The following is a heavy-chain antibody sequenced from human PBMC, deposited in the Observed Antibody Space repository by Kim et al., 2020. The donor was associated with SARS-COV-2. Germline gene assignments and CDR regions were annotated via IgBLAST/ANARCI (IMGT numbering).Heavy chain of an antibody. Sequence: GGSLRLSCAASGFTFGDYAMHWVRQAPGKGLEWVSGISWNSGSIGYADSVKGRFTISRDNAKNSLYLQMNSLRADDTALYYCAKTAMEWFENYYGMDVWGQGTTVTVSS. CDR1: GFTFGDYA. CDR2: ISWNSGSI. J-gene: IGHJ6*02. V-gene: IGHV3-9*01. CDR3: AKTAMEWFENYYGMDV. D-gene: IGHD3-3*01.